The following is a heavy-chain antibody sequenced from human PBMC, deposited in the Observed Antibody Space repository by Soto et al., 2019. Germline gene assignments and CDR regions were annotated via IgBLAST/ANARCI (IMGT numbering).Heavy chain of an antibody. CDR3: ARVYSYYYYYMDV. J-gene: IGHJ6*03. CDR1: GFTFNTYN. D-gene: IGHD1-26*01. V-gene: IGHV3-21*01. CDR2: ISSRSSHI. Sequence: GGSLRLSCAASGFTFNTYNMNWVRQAPGKGLEWVSSISSRSSHIYYADSVKGRFTISRDNAKNSLYLQMASLRAEDTAVYYCARVYSYYYYYMDVWGKGTTVTVSS.